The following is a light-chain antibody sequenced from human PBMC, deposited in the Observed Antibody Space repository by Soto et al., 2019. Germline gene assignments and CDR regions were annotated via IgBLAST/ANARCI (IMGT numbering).Light chain of an antibody. Sequence: EIVLTQSPGTLSLSPGERATLSCRASQSVSSSYLAWYQQKPGQAPRLLIYCASSRATVIPDMFSGSGSGTDFTLTISRLEPEDFAVYYCQQYGTSPRTFGQGTKVEIK. CDR2: CAS. J-gene: IGKJ1*01. CDR3: QQYGTSPRT. V-gene: IGKV3-20*01. CDR1: QSVSSSY.